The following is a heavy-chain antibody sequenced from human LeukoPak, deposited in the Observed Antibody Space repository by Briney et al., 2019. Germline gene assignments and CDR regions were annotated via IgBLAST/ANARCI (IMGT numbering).Heavy chain of an antibody. Sequence: GGSLRLSCAASGFTFSSDWMSWVRQAPGKGLEWVANIKQDGSEKYYVDSVKGRFTISRDNAKNSLYLQMNSLRAEDTAVYYCAREYYYDSSGSFDYWGQGTLVTVSS. D-gene: IGHD3-22*01. J-gene: IGHJ4*02. CDR3: AREYYYDSSGSFDY. V-gene: IGHV3-7*01. CDR1: GFTFSSDW. CDR2: IKQDGSEK.